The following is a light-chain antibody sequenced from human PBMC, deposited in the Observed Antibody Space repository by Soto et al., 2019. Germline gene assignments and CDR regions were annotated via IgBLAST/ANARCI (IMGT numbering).Light chain of an antibody. CDR2: DDS. J-gene: IGLJ2*01. Sequence: SYELTQPPSVSVAPGQTARITCGGSDIRSESVHWYQQKPGQAPVLVVYDDSGRPSGIPERLSGSNSGNTATLTISRVEVGDEADYDCQVWDRSGDLPHLVFGGGTKLTVL. CDR1: DIRSES. CDR3: QVWDRSGDLPHLV. V-gene: IGLV3-21*02.